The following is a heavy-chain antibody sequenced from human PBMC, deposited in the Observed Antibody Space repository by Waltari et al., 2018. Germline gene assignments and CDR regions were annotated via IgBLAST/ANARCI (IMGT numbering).Heavy chain of an antibody. Sequence: QVQLVQSGAEVKKPGASVKVSCKASGYTFTDFYMHWVRQAPGQGLEWMGWINPKSGGTDYAQKCQGGVTMTRDTSISTVYMELSRLRSDDTAVYYCTRGNKITAVEVIIPLLTMDVWGQGTTVTVSS. CDR3: TRGNKITAVEVIIPLLTMDV. CDR2: INPKSGGT. J-gene: IGHJ6*02. V-gene: IGHV1-2*02. D-gene: IGHD3-3*01. CDR1: GYTFTDFY.